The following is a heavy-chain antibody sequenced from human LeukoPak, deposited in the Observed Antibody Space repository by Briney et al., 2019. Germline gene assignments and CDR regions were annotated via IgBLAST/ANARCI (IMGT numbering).Heavy chain of an antibody. Sequence: GGSLRLSCVASRFTFSNYWMTWVRQAPGKGLEWVSSISSSSSYIYYADSVKGRFTISRDNAKNSLYLQMNSLRAEDTAVYYCARDLRSTDDSYWGQGTLVTVSS. CDR3: ARDLRSTDDSY. CDR2: ISSSSSYI. V-gene: IGHV3-21*01. J-gene: IGHJ4*02. D-gene: IGHD2-2*01. CDR1: RFTFSNYW.